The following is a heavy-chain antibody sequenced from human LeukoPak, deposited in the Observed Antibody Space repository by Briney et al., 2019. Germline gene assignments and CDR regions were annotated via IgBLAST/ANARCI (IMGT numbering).Heavy chain of an antibody. Sequence: SETLSLTCTVSGGSISSYYWSWVRQPPGKGLEWIANIYYSGSTNYNPSRKSRVTISVDTSKNQFSLKLSSVTAADTAVYYCAMGEYYDFWSGYYYYGMDVWGQGTTVTVSS. CDR1: GGSISSYY. CDR2: IYYSGST. V-gene: IGHV4-59*01. J-gene: IGHJ6*02. CDR3: AMGEYYDFWSGYYYYGMDV. D-gene: IGHD3-3*01.